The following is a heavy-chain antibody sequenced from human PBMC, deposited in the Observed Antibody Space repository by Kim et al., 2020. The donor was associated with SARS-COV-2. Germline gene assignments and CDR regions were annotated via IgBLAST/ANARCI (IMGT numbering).Heavy chain of an antibody. Sequence: YYTPSLKSRVTISVDTSKNQFSLKLSSVTAADTAVYYCAPIGGYSYGYGYWGQGTLVTVSS. D-gene: IGHD5-18*01. J-gene: IGHJ4*02. CDR3: APIGGYSYGYGY. V-gene: IGHV4-39*01.